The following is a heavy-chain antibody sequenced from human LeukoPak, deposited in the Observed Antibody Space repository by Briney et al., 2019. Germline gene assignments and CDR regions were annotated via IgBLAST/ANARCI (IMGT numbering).Heavy chain of an antibody. D-gene: IGHD3-10*01. CDR1: GGSISSGGYY. V-gene: IGHV4-31*03. J-gene: IGHJ3*02. CDR2: IYYSGST. Sequence: SETLSLTCTVSGGSISSGGYYWSWIRQHPGKGLEWIGYIYYSGSTYYNPSLKSRVTISVDTSKNQFSLKLSSVTAADTAVYYCQGYGARDYNAFDIWGQGTMVTVSS. CDR3: QGYGARDYNAFDI.